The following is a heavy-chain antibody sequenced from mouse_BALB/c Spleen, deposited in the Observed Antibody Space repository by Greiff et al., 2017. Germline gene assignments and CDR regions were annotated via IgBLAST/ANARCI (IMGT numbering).Heavy chain of an antibody. CDR2: IWGDGST. V-gene: IGHV2-6-7*01. J-gene: IGHJ4*01. D-gene: IGHD2-4*01. Sequence: VKLVESGPGLVAPSQSLSITCTVSGFSLTGYGVNWVRQPPGKGLEWLGMIWGDGSTDYNSALKSRLSISKDNSKSQVFLKMNSLQTDDTARYYCARGYDYDEYAMDYWGQGTSVTVSS. CDR3: ARGYDYDEYAMDY. CDR1: GFSLTGYG.